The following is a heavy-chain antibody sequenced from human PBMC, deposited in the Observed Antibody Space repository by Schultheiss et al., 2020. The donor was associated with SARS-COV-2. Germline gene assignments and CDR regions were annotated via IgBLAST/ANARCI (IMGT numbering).Heavy chain of an antibody. J-gene: IGHJ6*02. CDR2: IYYSGST. CDR1: GGSFSGYY. Sequence: SETLSLTCAVYGGSFSGYYWSWIRQPPGKGLEWIGSIYYSGSTNYNPSLKSRVTISVDTSKNQFSLKLSSVTAADTAVYYCATGGGSYPASNYYYGMDVWGQGTTVTVSS. CDR3: ATGGGSYPASNYYYGMDV. D-gene: IGHD1-26*01. V-gene: IGHV4-34*01.